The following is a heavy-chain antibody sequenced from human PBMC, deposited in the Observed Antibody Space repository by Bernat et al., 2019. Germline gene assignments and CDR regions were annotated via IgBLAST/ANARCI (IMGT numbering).Heavy chain of an antibody. Sequence: EVQLVESGGGLVQPGGSLRLSCAASGFTVSSHYMSWVRQAPGKGLGWVSVIYRDGTTFYADSVKGRFSISRDNFKNTLYLQMNRLRAEDTAVYYCTRETPGGGWNGGHDSWGQGTLVTVSS. D-gene: IGHD1-1*01. CDR3: TRETPGGGWNGGHDS. CDR2: IYRDGTT. V-gene: IGHV3-66*01. CDR1: GFTVSSHY. J-gene: IGHJ4*02.